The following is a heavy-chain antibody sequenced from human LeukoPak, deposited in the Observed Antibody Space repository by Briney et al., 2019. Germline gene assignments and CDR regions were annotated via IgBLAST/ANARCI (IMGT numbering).Heavy chain of an antibody. Sequence: GRSLRLSCTASGFTFGDDAMRWVRQAPGKGLEWVGFIRSKAYGGTTEYAASVKCRFTISRDDSKSIAYLQMHSLKTADTAVYYCTRDPYYDSSGPEMDVWGQGTTVTVSS. CDR2: IRSKAYGGTT. CDR3: TRDPYYDSSGPEMDV. J-gene: IGHJ6*02. D-gene: IGHD3-22*01. CDR1: GFTFGDDA. V-gene: IGHV3-49*04.